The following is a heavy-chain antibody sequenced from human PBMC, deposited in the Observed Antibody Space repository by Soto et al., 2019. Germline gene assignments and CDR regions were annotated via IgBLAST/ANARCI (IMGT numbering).Heavy chain of an antibody. CDR1: GYTFTSYD. CDR3: ARVSPYDFWSGYYPRGPSDYYYGMDV. Sequence: ASVKVSCKASGYTFTSYDINWVRQATGQGLEWMGWMNPNSGNTGYAQKFQGRVTMTRNTSISTAYMELSSLRSEDTAVYYCARVSPYDFWSGYYPRGPSDYYYGMDVWGQGTTVTVSS. CDR2: MNPNSGNT. D-gene: IGHD3-3*01. V-gene: IGHV1-8*01. J-gene: IGHJ6*02.